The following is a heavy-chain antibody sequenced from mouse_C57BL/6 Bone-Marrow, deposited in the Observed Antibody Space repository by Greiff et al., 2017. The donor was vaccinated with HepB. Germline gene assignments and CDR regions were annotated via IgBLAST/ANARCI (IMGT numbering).Heavy chain of an antibody. D-gene: IGHD1-1*01. V-gene: IGHV5-17*01. Sequence: EVHLVESGGGLVKPGGSLKLSCAASGFTFSDYGMHWVRQAPEKGLEWVAYISSGSSTSDYADTVKGRFTISRDNAKNTLFLQMTSLRSEDMAMYYCARITTVVGYFDYWGQGTTLTVSS. CDR3: ARITTVVGYFDY. J-gene: IGHJ2*01. CDR2: ISSGSSTS. CDR1: GFTFSDYG.